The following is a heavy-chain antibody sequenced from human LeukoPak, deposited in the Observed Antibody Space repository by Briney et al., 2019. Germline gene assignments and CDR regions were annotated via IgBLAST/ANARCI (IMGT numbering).Heavy chain of an antibody. CDR2: MNPNSGNT. J-gene: IGHJ6*03. CDR1: GYTFTSYY. D-gene: IGHD3-3*01. CDR3: ARGQPGPRSFWSGYHYYYMDV. Sequence: ASVKVSCKASGYTFTSYYMHWVRQATGQGLEWMGWMNPNSGNTGYAQKFQGRVTITRNTPISTAYMELSSLRSEDTAVYYCARGQPGPRSFWSGYHYYYMDVWGKGTTVTVSS. V-gene: IGHV1-8*03.